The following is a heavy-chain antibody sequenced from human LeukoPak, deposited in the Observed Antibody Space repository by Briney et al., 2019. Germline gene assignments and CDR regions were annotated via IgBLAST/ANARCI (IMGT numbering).Heavy chain of an antibody. CDR3: ARGTVALDY. Sequence: GRSLRLSCAASGFTFSSYGMHWVRQTPGKGLEWVAVIWYDGSVTYYADSVKGRFTISRDNSMNTLYLQMNSLRAEDTAVYYCARGTVALDYWGQGTLVTVSS. CDR1: GFTFSSYG. D-gene: IGHD6-19*01. CDR2: IWYDGSVT. J-gene: IGHJ4*02. V-gene: IGHV3-33*01.